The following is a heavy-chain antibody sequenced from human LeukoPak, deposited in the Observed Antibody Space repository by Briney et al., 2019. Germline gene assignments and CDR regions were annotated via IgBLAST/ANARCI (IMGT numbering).Heavy chain of an antibody. CDR2: IFPGDSDT. CDR1: EYSFATYW. V-gene: IGHV5-51*01. J-gene: IGHJ4*02. Sequence: GESLKISCKGSEYSFATYWIGWVRQMPGQGLEWMGIIFPGDSDTRYSPSFQGQVTISADKSISTAYLQWSSLKASDTAIYYCASEYCSGGNCYFDYWGQGTLVTVTS. D-gene: IGHD2-15*01. CDR3: ASEYCSGGNCYFDY.